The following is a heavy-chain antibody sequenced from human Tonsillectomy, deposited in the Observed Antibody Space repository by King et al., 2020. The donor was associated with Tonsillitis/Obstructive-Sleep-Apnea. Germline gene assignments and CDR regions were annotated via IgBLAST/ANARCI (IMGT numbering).Heavy chain of an antibody. V-gene: IGHV4-59*01. D-gene: IGHD3-22*01. CDR1: GGSINNYY. CDR2: IYYSGST. CDR3: ARDSSGYLDAFDI. J-gene: IGHJ3*02. Sequence: VQLQESGPGLVKPSETLSLTCTVSGGSINNYYWSWIRQPRGKGLEWIGYIYYSGSTNYNPSLKSRVTISVDTSKNQFSLRLSSVTAADTAVYYCARDSSGYLDAFDIWGQGTMVTVSS.